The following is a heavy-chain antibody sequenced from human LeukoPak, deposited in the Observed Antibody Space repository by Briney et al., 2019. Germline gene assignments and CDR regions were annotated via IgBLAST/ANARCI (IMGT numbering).Heavy chain of an antibody. CDR1: GYSISSGYY. CDR2: FYHSGST. CDR3: ARVGGYDILTGYYPLPFDY. Sequence: PSETLSLTCALSGYSISSGYYWGWIRPPPGKGLEWIGLFYHSGSTYYNPSLKSRVTISVDTSKNQFSLKLSSVTAADTAVYYCARVGGYDILTGYYPLPFDYWGQGTLVTVSS. V-gene: IGHV4-38-2*01. J-gene: IGHJ4*02. D-gene: IGHD3-9*01.